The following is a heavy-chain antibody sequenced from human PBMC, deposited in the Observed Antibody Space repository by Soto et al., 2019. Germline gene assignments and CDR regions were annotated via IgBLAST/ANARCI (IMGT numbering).Heavy chain of an antibody. CDR2: ISGSGGST. CDR1: GFTFSSYA. CDR3: AKFWAAAVDYHDAFDI. J-gene: IGHJ3*02. Sequence: GSLRLSCAASGFTFSSYAMSWVRQAPGKGLEWVSAISGSGGSTYYADSVKGRFTISRDNSKNTLYLQMNSLRAEDTAVYYCAKFWAAAVDYHDAFDIWGQGTMVTVSS. D-gene: IGHD6-19*01. V-gene: IGHV3-23*01.